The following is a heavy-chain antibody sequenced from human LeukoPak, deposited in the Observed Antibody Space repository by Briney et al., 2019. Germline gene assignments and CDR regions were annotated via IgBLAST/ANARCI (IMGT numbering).Heavy chain of an antibody. D-gene: IGHD3-9*01. CDR1: GFTFSSYS. CDR2: ISSSSTI. J-gene: IGHJ4*02. Sequence: GGSLRLSCAASGFTFSSYSMNWVRQAPGKGLEWVSYISSSSTIYYADSVKGRFTISRDNAKNSLYLQMNSLRAEDTAVYYCARRMYYDNFDTLGYYFDYWGQGTLVTVSS. V-gene: IGHV3-48*04. CDR3: ARRMYYDNFDTLGYYFDY.